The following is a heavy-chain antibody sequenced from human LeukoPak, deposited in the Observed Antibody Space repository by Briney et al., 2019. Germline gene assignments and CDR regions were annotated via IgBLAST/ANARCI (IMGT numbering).Heavy chain of an antibody. Sequence: KPSETLSLTCAVYGVSFSGYYWSWIRQPPGKGLEWIGSIYYSGSTYYNPSLKSRVTISVDTSKNQFSLKLSSVTAADTAVYYCARGPRDILTGYYFRIGLHWDYWGQGTLVTVSS. CDR1: GVSFSGYY. CDR3: ARGPRDILTGYYFRIGLHWDY. J-gene: IGHJ4*02. D-gene: IGHD3-9*01. V-gene: IGHV4-34*01. CDR2: IYYSGST.